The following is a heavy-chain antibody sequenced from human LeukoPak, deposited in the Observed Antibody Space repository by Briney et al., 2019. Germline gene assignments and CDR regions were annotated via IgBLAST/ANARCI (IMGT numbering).Heavy chain of an antibody. D-gene: IGHD2-2*01. V-gene: IGHV1-2*02. CDR3: ARGDCSSTSCYGYYYYYMYV. CDR2: INPNSGGT. Sequence: ASVKVSCKASEYTFTGYYMQWVRQAPGQGLEWMGWINPNSGGTNYAQKFQGRVTMTRDTSISTAYMELSRLRSDDTAVYYCARGDCSSTSCYGYYYYYMYVWGKGTTVTVSS. CDR1: EYTFTGYY. J-gene: IGHJ6*03.